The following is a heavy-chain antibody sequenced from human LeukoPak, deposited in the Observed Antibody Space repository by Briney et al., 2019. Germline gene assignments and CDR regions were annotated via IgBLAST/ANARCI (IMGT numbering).Heavy chain of an antibody. J-gene: IGHJ5*02. Sequence: GRSLRLSCAASGLTFSSNWMNCVRQAPGKWLVWVSRINSDGSTITYADSVKGRFTISRDNAKNTLYLQMNSLRAEDTAVYYCANMAVPALGQGTLVTVSS. CDR3: ANMAVPA. CDR2: INSDGSTI. CDR1: GLTFSSNW. D-gene: IGHD6-19*01. V-gene: IGHV3-74*01.